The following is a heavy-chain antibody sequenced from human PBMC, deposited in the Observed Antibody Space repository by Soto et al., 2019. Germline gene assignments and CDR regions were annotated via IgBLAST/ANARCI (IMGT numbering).Heavy chain of an antibody. D-gene: IGHD2-8*01. CDR1: GFTFSSYS. V-gene: IGHV3-21*01. J-gene: IGHJ3*02. CDR2: IGGGSSYI. CDR3: ARDVPNGKPDAFDI. Sequence: GGSLRLSCAASGFTFSSYSMNWVRQAPGKGLEWISFIGGGSSYIYYADSLKGRFTISRDNARNSVYLQMNSLRAEDTAVYYCARDVPNGKPDAFDIWGQGTMVTVSS.